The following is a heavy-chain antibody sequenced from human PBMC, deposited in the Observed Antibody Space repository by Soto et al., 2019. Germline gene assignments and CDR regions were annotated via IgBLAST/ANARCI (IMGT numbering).Heavy chain of an antibody. J-gene: IGHJ4*02. CDR1: SGSFSGYY. Sequence: SETLSLTCSIYSGSFSGYYWSWIRQPPGKGLEWIGEISQSGNTNYSPSLKSRVSISIDTSKKQFSLNLASVSAADTAVYYCARAPKVSGSSQTRPDFWGQGTLVHVSS. CDR2: ISQSGNT. CDR3: ARAPKVSGSSQTRPDF. V-gene: IGHV4-34*01. D-gene: IGHD6-6*01.